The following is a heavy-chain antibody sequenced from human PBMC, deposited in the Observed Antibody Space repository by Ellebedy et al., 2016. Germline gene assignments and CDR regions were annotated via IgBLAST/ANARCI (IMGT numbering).Heavy chain of an antibody. CDR2: ISYDGSNK. CDR1: GFTFSSYA. J-gene: IGHJ4*02. D-gene: IGHD2-2*01. V-gene: IGHV3-30-3*01. Sequence: GESLKISCAASGFTFSSYAMHWVRQAPGKGLEWVAVISYDGSNKYYADSVKGRFTISRDNSKNTLYLQMNSLRAEDTAVYYCARGSSAASAFDYWGQGTLVTVSS. CDR3: ARGSSAASAFDY.